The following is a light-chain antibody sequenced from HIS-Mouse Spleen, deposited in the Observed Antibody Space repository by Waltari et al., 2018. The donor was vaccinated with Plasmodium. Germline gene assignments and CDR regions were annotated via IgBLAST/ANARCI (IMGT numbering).Light chain of an antibody. CDR1: SSDVGSYNL. V-gene: IGLV2-23*01. CDR2: EGS. Sequence: QSALTQPASVSGSPGQSITISCTGTSSDVGSYNLVSWYHQHPGKAPKLMIYEGSKRASGVSNRFSGSKSGNTASLTISGLQAEDEADYYCCSYAGSSTNWVFGGGTKLTVL. CDR3: CSYAGSSTNWV. J-gene: IGLJ3*02.